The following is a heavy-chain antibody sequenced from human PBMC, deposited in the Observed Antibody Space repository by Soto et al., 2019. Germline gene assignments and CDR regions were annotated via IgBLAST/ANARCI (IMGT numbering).Heavy chain of an antibody. CDR1: GGSISSYY. Sequence: NPSETLSLTCTVSGGSISSYYWSWIRQPPGKGLEWIGYIYYSGSTNYNPSLKSRVTISVDTSKNQFSLKLSSVTAADTAVYYCAREGSYYDSSGIRVLDYWGQGTLVTVSS. J-gene: IGHJ4*02. D-gene: IGHD3-22*01. V-gene: IGHV4-59*01. CDR2: IYYSGST. CDR3: AREGSYYDSSGIRVLDY.